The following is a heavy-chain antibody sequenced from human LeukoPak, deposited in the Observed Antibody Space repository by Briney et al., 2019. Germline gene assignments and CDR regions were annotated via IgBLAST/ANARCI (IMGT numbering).Heavy chain of an antibody. CDR1: GGTFSSYA. CDR3: ARDIVVVSDTRGFDY. J-gene: IGHJ4*02. V-gene: IGHV1-69*04. CDR2: IIPILGIA. D-gene: IGHD2-21*01. Sequence: ASVKVSCKASGGTFSSYAISWVRQAPGQGLEWMGRIIPILGIANYAQKFQGRVTITADKSTSTAYMELSSLRSEDTAVYYCARDIVVVSDTRGFDYWGQGTLVTVSS.